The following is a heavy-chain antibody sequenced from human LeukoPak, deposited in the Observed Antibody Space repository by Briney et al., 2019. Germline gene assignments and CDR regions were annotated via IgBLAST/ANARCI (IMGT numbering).Heavy chain of an antibody. CDR3: AREMGDREFYFDY. V-gene: IGHV1-69*04. D-gene: IGHD3-10*01. CDR2: IIPIVDVT. J-gene: IGHJ4*02. Sequence: SAKVSCKASGGTFSNFAFSWVRQAPGQGLQWVGRIIPIVDVTSYAQNFKGRVTITADESTTTAYMELSSLRSEDTAVYYCAREMGDREFYFDYWGQGTLATVSS. CDR1: GGTFSNFA.